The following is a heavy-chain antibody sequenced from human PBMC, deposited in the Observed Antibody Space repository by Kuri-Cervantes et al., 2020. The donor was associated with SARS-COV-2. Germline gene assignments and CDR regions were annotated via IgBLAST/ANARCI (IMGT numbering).Heavy chain of an antibody. J-gene: IGHJ4*02. CDR1: GFTVSSNY. CDR2: IYSGGST. D-gene: IGHD4-17*01. Sequence: GGSLRLSCAASGFTVSSNYMSWVRQAPGKGLEWVSVIYSGGSTYYADSVKGRFTISRDNSKNTLYLQMNSLRAEDTAVYYCARDRGDDYGDPDYCFDYWGQGTLVTVSS. V-gene: IGHV3-66*02. CDR3: ARDRGDDYGDPDYCFDY.